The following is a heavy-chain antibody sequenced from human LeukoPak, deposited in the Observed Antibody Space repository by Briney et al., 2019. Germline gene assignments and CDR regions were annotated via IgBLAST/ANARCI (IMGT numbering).Heavy chain of an antibody. CDR2: INPNSGGT. D-gene: IGHD3-10*01. J-gene: IGHJ3*02. Sequence: GASVKVSCKASGYTFTGYYMHWVRQAPGQGLEWMGWINPNSGGTNYAQKFQGRVTMTRDTSISTAYMELSRLRSDDTAVYYCARDRGGSLNAFDIWGQGTMVTVSS. CDR1: GYTFTGYY. V-gene: IGHV1-2*02. CDR3: ARDRGGSLNAFDI.